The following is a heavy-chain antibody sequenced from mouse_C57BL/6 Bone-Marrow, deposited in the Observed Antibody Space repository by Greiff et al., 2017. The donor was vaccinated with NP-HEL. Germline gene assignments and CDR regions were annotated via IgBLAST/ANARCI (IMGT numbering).Heavy chain of an antibody. J-gene: IGHJ3*01. CDR2: IYPGSGNT. V-gene: IGHV1-76*01. CDR1: GYTFTDYY. CDR3: ASTGSGTLFAY. Sequence: QVQLQQSGAELVRPGASVKLSCKASGYTFTDYYINWVKQRPGQGLEWIARIYPGSGNTYYNEKFKGKATLTAEKSSSTAYMQLSSLTSEDSAVYFCASTGSGTLFAYWGQGTLVTVSA. D-gene: IGHD3-2*02.